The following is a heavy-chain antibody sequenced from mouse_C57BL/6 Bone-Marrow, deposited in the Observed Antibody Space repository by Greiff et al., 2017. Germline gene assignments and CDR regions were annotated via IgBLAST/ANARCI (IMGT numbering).Heavy chain of an antibody. J-gene: IGHJ2*01. Sequence: EVHLVESGGGLVQPGGSMKLSCAASGFTFSDAWMDWVRQSPEKGLEWVAEIRNKANNHATYYAESVKGRFTISRDDSKSSVYLQMNSLRAEDTGIYYCTLSRDYYYGSSLDYWGQGTTLTVSS. D-gene: IGHD1-1*01. V-gene: IGHV6-6*01. CDR1: GFTFSDAW. CDR2: IRNKANNHAT. CDR3: TLSRDYYYGSSLDY.